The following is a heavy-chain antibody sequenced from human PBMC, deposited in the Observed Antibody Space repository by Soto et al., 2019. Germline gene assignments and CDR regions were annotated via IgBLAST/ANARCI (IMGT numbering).Heavy chain of an antibody. V-gene: IGHV3-23*01. CDR3: AKVGMITFGGVENYFDY. Sequence: GGSLRLSCAASGFTFSSYAMSWVRQAPGKGLEWVSAISGSGGSTYYADSVKGRFTISRDNSKNTLYLQMNSLRAEDTAVYYCAKVGMITFGGVENYFDYWGQGTLVTVSS. J-gene: IGHJ4*02. D-gene: IGHD3-16*01. CDR2: ISGSGGST. CDR1: GFTFSSYA.